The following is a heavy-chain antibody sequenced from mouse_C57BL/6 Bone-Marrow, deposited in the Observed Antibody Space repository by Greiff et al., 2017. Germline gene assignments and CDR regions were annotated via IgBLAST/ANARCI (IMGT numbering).Heavy chain of an antibody. J-gene: IGHJ1*01. CDR1: GFNIKDDY. V-gene: IGHV14-4*01. D-gene: IGHD1-1*01. Sequence: VQLKQPGAELVRPGASVKLSCTASGFNIKDDYMHWVKQRPEQGLEWIGWIDPENGDTEYASKFQGKATITADTSSNTAYLQLSSLTSEDTAVYYCTTGITTVVATDWYFDVWGPGTTVTVSS. CDR3: TTGITTVVATDWYFDV. CDR2: IDPENGDT.